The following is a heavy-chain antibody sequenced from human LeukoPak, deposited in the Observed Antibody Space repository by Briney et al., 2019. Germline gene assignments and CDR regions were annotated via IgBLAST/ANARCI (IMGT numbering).Heavy chain of an antibody. CDR2: ITYDGTNK. CDR3: ARDGGSGWYGYYFDY. V-gene: IGHV3-30-3*01. CDR1: GFTFDSYA. D-gene: IGHD6-19*01. Sequence: GRSLRLSCAASGFTFDSYALHWVRQAPGKGLEWLAIITYDGTNKYYADSVKGRFTISRDNSKNTLFLQMNSLRAEDTAVYYCARDGGSGWYGYYFDYWGQGTLVTVSS. J-gene: IGHJ4*02.